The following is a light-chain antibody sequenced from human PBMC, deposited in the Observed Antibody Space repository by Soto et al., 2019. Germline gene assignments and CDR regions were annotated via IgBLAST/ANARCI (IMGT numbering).Light chain of an antibody. J-gene: IGKJ1*01. CDR1: QTITSSN. CDR3: QHYGSSFWT. Sequence: EIVLTQSPGTLSLSPGERATLSCRASQTITSSNLAWYQQISGQPPRLLISAASSRASGIPDRFSGSGSGTDFTLTISRLEPEDFAVYYCQHYGSSFWTFGQGTRWIS. V-gene: IGKV3-20*01. CDR2: AAS.